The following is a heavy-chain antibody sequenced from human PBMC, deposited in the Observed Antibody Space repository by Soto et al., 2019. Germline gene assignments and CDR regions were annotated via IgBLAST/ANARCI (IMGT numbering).Heavy chain of an antibody. CDR3: ARVVETAAGY. CDR1: GYTFTSYG. Sequence: GASVKVSCKASGYTFTSYGISWVRQAPGQGLGWMGWMNPNSGNTGYAQKFQGRVTMTRNTSISTAYMELSSLRSEDTAVYYCARVVETAAGYWGQGTLVTVSS. J-gene: IGHJ4*02. D-gene: IGHD6-13*01. CDR2: MNPNSGNT. V-gene: IGHV1-8*02.